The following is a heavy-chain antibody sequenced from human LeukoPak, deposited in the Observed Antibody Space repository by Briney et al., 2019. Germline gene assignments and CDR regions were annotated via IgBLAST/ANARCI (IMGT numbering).Heavy chain of an antibody. CDR3: GRSGPYYDILAGSCYYYGMDV. D-gene: IGHD3-9*01. V-gene: IGHV4-4*07. CDR2: IYTSGST. CDR1: GDPISSYH. Sequence: SEPLSLPCTVSGDPISSYHGSWLRQPAGKGLEGLGRIYTSGSTNYNPSLKSRVTMSEDTSKNQFSLKLSYLNAAGPAVFYRGRSGPYYDILAGSCYYYGMDVWGQGTTVT. J-gene: IGHJ6*02.